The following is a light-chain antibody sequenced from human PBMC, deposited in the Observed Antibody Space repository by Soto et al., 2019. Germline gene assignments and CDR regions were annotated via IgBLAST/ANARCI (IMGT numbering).Light chain of an antibody. V-gene: IGKV3-15*01. CDR1: QSISNN. J-gene: IGKJ4*01. Sequence: LMTHSPSTLSVSPAERSTLSFKASQSISNNLAWYQRNPGQAPRLLIYGASTRATGIPARFSGSGSGTEFTLTISSLQSEDFAVYFCQQYDNWPLTFGGGTKVDIK. CDR2: GAS. CDR3: QQYDNWPLT.